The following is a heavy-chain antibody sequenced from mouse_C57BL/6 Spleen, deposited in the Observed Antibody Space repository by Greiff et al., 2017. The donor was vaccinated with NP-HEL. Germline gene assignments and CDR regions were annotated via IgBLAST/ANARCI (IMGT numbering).Heavy chain of an antibody. V-gene: IGHV1-54*01. CDR2: INPGSGGT. CDR3: AREGGSSYGTLDC. J-gene: IGHJ2*01. Sequence: VQLQQSGAELVRPGTSVKVSCKASGYAFTNYLIEWVKQRPGQGLEWIGVINPGSGGTNYNEKFKGKATLTADKSSSTAYMQLSSLTSEDSAVYFWAREGGSSYGTLDCWGRGTTLTVSS. D-gene: IGHD1-1*01. CDR1: GYAFTNYL.